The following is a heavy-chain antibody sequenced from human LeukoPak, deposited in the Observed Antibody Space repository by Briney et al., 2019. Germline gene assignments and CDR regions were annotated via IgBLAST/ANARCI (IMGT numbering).Heavy chain of an antibody. CDR2: IYYSGST. CDR1: GGSIGSSSYY. CDR3: TRTANDAFDI. V-gene: IGHV4-39*01. Sequence: SETLSLTCTVSGGSIGSSSYYWGWIRQPPGKGLEWIGSIYYSGSTYYNPSLKSRVTISVDTSKNRFSLKLSSVTAADTAVYYCTRTANDAFDIWGQGTMVTVSS. J-gene: IGHJ3*02.